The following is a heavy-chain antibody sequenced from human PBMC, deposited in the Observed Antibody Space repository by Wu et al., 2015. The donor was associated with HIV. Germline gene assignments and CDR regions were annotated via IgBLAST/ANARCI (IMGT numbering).Heavy chain of an antibody. J-gene: IGHJ3*02. D-gene: IGHD3-22*01. CDR1: GGTFSSYA. Sequence: QVQLVQSGAEVKKPGSSVKVSCKASGGTFSSYAISWVRQAPGQGLEWMGGIIPIFGTANYAQKFQGRVTITTDESTSTAYMELSSLRSEDTAVYYCARGYYYDSSGYWTGAFDIWGQGTMVTVSS. CDR2: IIPIFGTA. CDR3: ARGYYYDSSGYWTGAFDI. V-gene: IGHV1-69*05.